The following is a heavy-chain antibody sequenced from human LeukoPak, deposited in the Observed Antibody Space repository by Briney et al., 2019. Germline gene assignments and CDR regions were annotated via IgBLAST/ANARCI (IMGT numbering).Heavy chain of an antibody. CDR1: GFTFSSYA. V-gene: IGHV3-30-3*01. Sequence: PGGSLRLSCAASGFTFSSYAMHWVRQAPGKGLEWVAVISYDGSNKYYADSVKGRFTISRDNSKSTLYLQMNSLRAEDTAVYYCARGLEYSSSSDYWGQGTLVTVSS. J-gene: IGHJ4*02. CDR3: ARGLEYSSSSDY. CDR2: ISYDGSNK. D-gene: IGHD6-6*01.